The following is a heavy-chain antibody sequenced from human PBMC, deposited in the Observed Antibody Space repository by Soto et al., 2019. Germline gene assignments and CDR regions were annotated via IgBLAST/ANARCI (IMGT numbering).Heavy chain of an antibody. Sequence: SETLSLTCTVSGGSISSSSYYWGWIRQPPGKGLEWIGSIYYSGSTYYNPSLKSRVTISVDTSKNQFSLKLSSVTAADTAVYYCARSTNYYFDYWGQGTLVTVSS. J-gene: IGHJ4*02. V-gene: IGHV4-39*01. CDR2: IYYSGST. CDR3: ARSTNYYFDY. CDR1: GGSISSSSYY. D-gene: IGHD7-27*01.